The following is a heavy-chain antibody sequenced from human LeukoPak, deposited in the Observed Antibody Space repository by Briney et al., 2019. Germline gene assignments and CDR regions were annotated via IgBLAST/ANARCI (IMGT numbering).Heavy chain of an antibody. CDR2: INHSGST. Sequence: PSETLSLTCAVYGGSFSGCYWSWIRQPPGKGLEWIGEINHSGSTNYNPSLKSRVTISVDTSKNQFSLKLSSVTAADTAVYYCARSPLDGYNYAYDYWGQGTLVTVSS. D-gene: IGHD5-24*01. J-gene: IGHJ4*02. CDR3: ARSPLDGYNYAYDY. CDR1: GGSFSGCY. V-gene: IGHV4-34*01.